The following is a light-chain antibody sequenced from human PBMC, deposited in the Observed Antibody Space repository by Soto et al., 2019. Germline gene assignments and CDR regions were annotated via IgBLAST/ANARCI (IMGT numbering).Light chain of an antibody. V-gene: IGKV3D-15*01. CDR1: QSVSSSY. J-gene: IGKJ1*01. Sequence: EIVLTQSPGTLSLSPGERATLSCRASQSVSSSYLAWYQQKPGQAPRLLIHGASSRATGIAARFSGSGSGTEFTLTISSLQSEDFAVYYCQQYNNWPLTFGQGTKVDIK. CDR3: QQYNNWPLT. CDR2: GAS.